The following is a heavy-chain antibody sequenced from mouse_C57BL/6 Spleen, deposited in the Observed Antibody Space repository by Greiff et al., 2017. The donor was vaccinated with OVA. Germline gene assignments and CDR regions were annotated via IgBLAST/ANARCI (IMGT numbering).Heavy chain of an antibody. Sequence: VQLQQSGPELVKPGASVKLSCKASGYAFSSSWMNWVKQRPGKGLEWIGRIYPGDGDTNYNGKFKGKATLTADKSSSTAYMQLSSLTSEDSAVYFCARGEDDYDVGYDPYWGQGTLVTVSA. V-gene: IGHV1-82*01. CDR2: IYPGDGDT. D-gene: IGHD2-4*01. CDR3: ARGEDDYDVGYDPY. J-gene: IGHJ3*01. CDR1: GYAFSSSW.